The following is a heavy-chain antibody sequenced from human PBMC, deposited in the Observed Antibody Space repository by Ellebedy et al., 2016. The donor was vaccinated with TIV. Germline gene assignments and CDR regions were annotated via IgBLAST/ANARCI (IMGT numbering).Heavy chain of an antibody. Sequence: PGGSLRLSCAASEFAFETDWMTWVRQAPGKGLEWVANINQEGSDKSYVDSVKGRFTISRDNAKNSLYLQMNSLRAEDTAVYYCVRNLHWSYFDWGQGTLVTVSS. D-gene: IGHD1-26*01. CDR1: EFAFETDW. CDR2: INQEGSDK. CDR3: VRNLHWSYFD. V-gene: IGHV3-7*03. J-gene: IGHJ4*02.